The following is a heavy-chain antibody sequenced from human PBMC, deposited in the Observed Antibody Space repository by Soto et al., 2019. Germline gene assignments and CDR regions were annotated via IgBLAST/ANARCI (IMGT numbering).Heavy chain of an antibody. CDR3: ARGIFGVVTLYYYYYMDV. J-gene: IGHJ6*03. CDR1: GYTFTSYD. CDR2: MNPNSGNT. Sequence: GASVKVSCKASGYTFTSYDINWVRQATGQGLEWMGWMNPNSGNTGYAQKFQGRVTMTRNTSISTDYMELSSLRSEDTAVFYCARGIFGVVTLYYYYYMDVWGKGTTVTVSS. V-gene: IGHV1-8*01. D-gene: IGHD3-3*01.